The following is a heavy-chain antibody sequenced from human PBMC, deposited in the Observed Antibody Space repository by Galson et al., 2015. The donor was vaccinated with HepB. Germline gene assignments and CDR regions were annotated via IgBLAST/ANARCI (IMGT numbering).Heavy chain of an antibody. Sequence: SLRLSCAASGFTFSSYSMNWVRQAPGKGLEWVSVIYSGGSTYYADSVKGRFTISRDNSKNTLYLQMNSLRAEDTAVYYCARESSGWYLDWGQGTLVTVSS. CDR2: IYSGGST. CDR1: GFTFSSYS. D-gene: IGHD6-19*01. CDR3: ARESSGWYLD. V-gene: IGHV3-66*01. J-gene: IGHJ1*01.